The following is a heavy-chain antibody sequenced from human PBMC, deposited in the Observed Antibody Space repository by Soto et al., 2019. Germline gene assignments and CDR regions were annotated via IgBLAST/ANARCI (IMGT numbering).Heavy chain of an antibody. CDR2: ISSSSSYI. D-gene: IGHD6-19*01. CDR3: ARDGAVAGTGGTYYSYYYGMDV. V-gene: IGHV3-21*01. CDR1: GFTFSSYS. J-gene: IGHJ6*02. Sequence: GGSLKLSCAASGFTFSSYSMNWVRQAPGKGLEWVSSISSSSSYIYYADSVKGRFTISRDNAKNSLYLQMNSLRAEDTAVYYCARDGAVAGTGGTYYSYYYGMDVWGQGTTGTVSS.